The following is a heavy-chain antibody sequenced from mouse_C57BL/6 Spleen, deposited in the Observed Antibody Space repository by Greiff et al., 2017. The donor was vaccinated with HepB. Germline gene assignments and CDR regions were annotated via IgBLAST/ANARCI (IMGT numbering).Heavy chain of an antibody. CDR1: GYTFTSYW. D-gene: IGHD1-1*01. CDR3: AMVVATDYFDY. CDR2: IDPSDSYT. V-gene: IGHV1-69*01. J-gene: IGHJ2*01. Sequence: VQLQQPGAELVMPGASVKLSCKASGYTFTSYWMHWVKQRPGQGLEWIGEIDPSDSYTNYNQKFKGKSTLTVDKSSSTAYMQLSSLTSEDSAVYYCAMVVATDYFDYWGQGTTLTVSS.